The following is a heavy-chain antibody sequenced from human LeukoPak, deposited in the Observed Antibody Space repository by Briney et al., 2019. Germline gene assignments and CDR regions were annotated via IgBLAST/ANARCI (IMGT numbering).Heavy chain of an antibody. CDR3: ARLSPQTYYDFWSGYYPADY. CDR2: IYHSGST. V-gene: IGHV4-30-2*05. Sequence: PSQTLSLTCTVSGGSISSGGYYWSWIRQPPGKGLEWIGYIYHSGSTYYNPSLKSRVTISVDTSKNQFSLKLSSVTAADTAVYYCARLSPQTYYDFWSGYYPADYWGQGTLVTVSS. D-gene: IGHD3-3*01. J-gene: IGHJ4*02. CDR1: GGSISSGGYY.